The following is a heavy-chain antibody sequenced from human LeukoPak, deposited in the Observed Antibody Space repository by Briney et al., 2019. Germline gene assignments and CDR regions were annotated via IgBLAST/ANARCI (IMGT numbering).Heavy chain of an antibody. D-gene: IGHD6-19*01. CDR2: ISGSGGSA. V-gene: IGHV3-23*01. CDR3: ARGPGLAVTGTD. Sequence: GGSLRLSCAASGFTFSSYGMSWVRQAPGKGLEWVSAISGSGGSAYYADSVKGRFTISRDNSKNTLYLQMNSLRAEDTAVYYCARGPGLAVTGTDWGQGTLVTVSS. J-gene: IGHJ4*02. CDR1: GFTFSSYG.